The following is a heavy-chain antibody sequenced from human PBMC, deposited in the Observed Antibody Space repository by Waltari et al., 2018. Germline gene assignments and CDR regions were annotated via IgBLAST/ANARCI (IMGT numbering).Heavy chain of an antibody. Sequence: QVQLQHSGLGLLKPSETLSLTCAASGYSIISVHYWVWLRQPPGQRLEWIGTIYLGGNTYYNPSLKSRVTISVDTSKNQCSLKLSSVTAADTAGYYCARTLGQSSLDYWGQGTLVTVSS. V-gene: IGHV4-38-2*01. J-gene: IGHJ4*02. D-gene: IGHD3-10*01. CDR2: IYLGGNT. CDR3: ARTLGQSSLDY. CDR1: GYSIISVHY.